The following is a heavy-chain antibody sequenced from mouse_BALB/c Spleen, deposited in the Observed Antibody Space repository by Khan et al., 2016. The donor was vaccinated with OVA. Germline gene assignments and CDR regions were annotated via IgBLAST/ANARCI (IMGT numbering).Heavy chain of an antibody. Sequence: QVQLQQSGAERAKPGASVKMSCKASGYTFTTYWMHWVKQRPGQGLEWIGYINPTSGYTDYNEKFKDWATLSADKSSSTAYMQLSSLTSEDSAVYYCTRDRIDYWGQGTTLTVSS. CDR1: GYTFTTYW. CDR2: INPTSGYT. J-gene: IGHJ2*01. V-gene: IGHV1-7*01. CDR3: TRDRIDY.